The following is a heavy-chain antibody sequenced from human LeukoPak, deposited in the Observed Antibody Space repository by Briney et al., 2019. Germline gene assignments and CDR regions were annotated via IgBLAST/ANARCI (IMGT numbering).Heavy chain of an antibody. CDR1: GGSVSSGTYY. V-gene: IGHV4-61*01. D-gene: IGHD3-22*01. CDR3: AREDYYDSGFDY. Sequence: PSETLSLTCTVSGGSVSSGTYYWSWIRQPPGKGLEWIGYIYYSGSTNYNPSLKSRVTISVDTSKNRFSLKLSSVTAADTAVYYCAREDYYDSGFDYWGQGTLVTVSS. J-gene: IGHJ4*02. CDR2: IYYSGST.